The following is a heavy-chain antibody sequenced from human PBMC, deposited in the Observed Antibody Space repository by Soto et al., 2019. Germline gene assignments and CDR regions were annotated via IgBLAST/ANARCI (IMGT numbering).Heavy chain of an antibody. J-gene: IGHJ6*03. CDR1: RYTFTGYY. CDR2: INPNSGGT. CDR3: ARDGGGFGELSGYMDV. Sequence: GASAKVSCKASRYTFTGYYMHWVRQAPGQGLEWMGWINPNSGGTNYAQKFQGWVTMTRDTSISTAYMELSRLRSDDTAVCYCARDGGGFGELSGYMDVWGKGTTVTVSS. D-gene: IGHD3-10*01. V-gene: IGHV1-2*04.